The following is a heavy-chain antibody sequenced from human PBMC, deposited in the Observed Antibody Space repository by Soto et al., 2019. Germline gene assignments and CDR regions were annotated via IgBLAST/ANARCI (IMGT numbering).Heavy chain of an antibody. D-gene: IGHD2-2*01. CDR3: PRPNRNQQFDP. J-gene: IGHJ5*02. Sequence: SETLSLTCAVYGGSFSGYYWSWIRQPPGKGLEWIGEINHSGSTNYNPSLKSRVTISVDTSKNQFSLKLSSVTAADTAVYYCPRPNRNQQFDPWGQGPMVTVSS. CDR1: GGSFSGYY. V-gene: IGHV4-34*01. CDR2: INHSGST.